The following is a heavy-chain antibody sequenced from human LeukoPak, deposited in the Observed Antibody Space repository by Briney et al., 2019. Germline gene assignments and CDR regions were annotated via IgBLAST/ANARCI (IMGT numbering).Heavy chain of an antibody. J-gene: IGHJ6*02. D-gene: IGHD4-17*01. CDR3: AREAPYGDYGHHGMDV. V-gene: IGHV4-4*07. CDR2: IYTSGST. CDR1: GGSISSYY. Sequence: SETLSLTCTVSGGSISSYYWSWIRQPAGKGLEWIGRIYTSGSTNYNPSLKSRVTMSVDTSKNQFSLKLSSVTAADTAVYYCAREAPYGDYGHHGMDVWGQGTTVTVSS.